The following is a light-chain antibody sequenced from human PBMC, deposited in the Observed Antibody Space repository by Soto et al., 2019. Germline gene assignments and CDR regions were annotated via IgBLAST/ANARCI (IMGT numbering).Light chain of an antibody. CDR3: SSYTTSYTQV. V-gene: IGLV2-14*01. Sequence: QSALTQPASVSGSPGQSITISCTGSSSDVGGYNYVSWYQHHPGKVPKLMIYEVSNRPSGVSNRFSGSKSGNTASLSISGLQAGDGADYYCSSYTTSYTQVFGGGTKATVL. CDR1: SSDVGGYNY. CDR2: EVS. J-gene: IGLJ3*02.